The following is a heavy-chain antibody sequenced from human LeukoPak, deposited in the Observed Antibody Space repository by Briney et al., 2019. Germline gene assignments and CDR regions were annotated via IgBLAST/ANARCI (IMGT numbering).Heavy chain of an antibody. CDR3: AKRSDYGGDWNYFDS. CDR2: ISGSGAST. J-gene: IGHJ4*02. CDR1: AFTFSNYA. D-gene: IGHD4-23*01. V-gene: IGHV3-23*01. Sequence: PGGSLRLSCAASAFTFSNYAMTWVRQAPGKGLEWVSGISGSGASTYYADSVKGRFTISRDNSKNMLYLQMSSLRAEDTAVYYCAKRSDYGGDWNYFDSWGQGTLVTVSS.